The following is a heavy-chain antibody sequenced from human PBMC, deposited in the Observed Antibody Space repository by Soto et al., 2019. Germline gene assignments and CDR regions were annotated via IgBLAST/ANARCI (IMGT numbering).Heavy chain of an antibody. Sequence: EVQLLESGGGLVQPGGSLRLSCAASGFTFSSYAMTWVRQAPGKGLKWVSSLSDSGGSTYYADSVKGRFTISRDNSKNMLYLQMNSLRAEDTALYYCVKDAYSGYGNFDYWGQGTLVTVSS. J-gene: IGHJ4*02. CDR2: LSDSGGST. D-gene: IGHD5-12*01. CDR1: GFTFSSYA. V-gene: IGHV3-23*01. CDR3: VKDAYSGYGNFDY.